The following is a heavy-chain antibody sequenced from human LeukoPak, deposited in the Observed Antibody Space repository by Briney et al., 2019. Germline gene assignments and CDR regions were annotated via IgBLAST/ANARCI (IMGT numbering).Heavy chain of an antibody. CDR3: ATGRPYDFWSGRNSIGY. Sequence: GASVKVSCKVSGYTLTELSMHWVRQAPGKGLEWMGGFDPEDGETIYAQKFQGRVTMTEDTSTDTAHMELSSLRSEDTALYYCATGRPYDFWSGRNSIGYWGQGTLVTVSS. CDR2: FDPEDGET. CDR1: GYTLTELS. J-gene: IGHJ4*02. D-gene: IGHD3-3*01. V-gene: IGHV1-24*01.